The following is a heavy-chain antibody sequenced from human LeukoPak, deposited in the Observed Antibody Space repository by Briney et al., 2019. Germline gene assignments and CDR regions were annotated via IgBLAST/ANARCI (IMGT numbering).Heavy chain of an antibody. J-gene: IGHJ6*02. D-gene: IGHD6-19*01. CDR2: IYYSGST. CDR3: ARGDSSGYGVNYYYFYGMDV. Sequence: SETLSLTCTVSGGSISSYYWSWIRQPPGKGLEWIGYIYYSGSTNHNPSLKSRVTISVDTSKNQFSLKLSSVTAADTAVYYCARGDSSGYGVNYYYFYGMDVWGQGTTVTVSS. CDR1: GGSISSYY. V-gene: IGHV4-59*01.